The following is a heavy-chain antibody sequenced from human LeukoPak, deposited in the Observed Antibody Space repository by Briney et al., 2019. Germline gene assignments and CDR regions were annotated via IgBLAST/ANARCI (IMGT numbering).Heavy chain of an antibody. CDR1: GFTFSSYS. J-gene: IGHJ6*02. CDR3: ARVSLWFGELSGYYYGMDV. CDR2: ISSSSSYI. D-gene: IGHD3-10*01. Sequence: GGSLRLSCAASGFTFSSYSMKWVRQAPGKRLEWVSSISSSSSYIYYADSVKGRFTISRDNAKNSLYLQMNSLRAEDTAVYYCARVSLWFGELSGYYYGMDVWGQGTTVTVSS. V-gene: IGHV3-21*01.